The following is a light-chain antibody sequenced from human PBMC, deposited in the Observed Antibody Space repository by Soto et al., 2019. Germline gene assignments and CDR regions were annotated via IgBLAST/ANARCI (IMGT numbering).Light chain of an antibody. V-gene: IGLV1-40*01. CDR3: SSYTSATTYV. CDR2: DVN. CDR1: SSNIGAGYD. J-gene: IGLJ1*01. Sequence: QSALTQPPSVSGAPGQRVTISCTGSSSNIGAGYDVHWYQQLPGTAPKLIIYDVNNRPSGVSNRFSGSKSGNTASLTISGLQTEDEADYYCSSYTSATTYVFGTGTKVTVL.